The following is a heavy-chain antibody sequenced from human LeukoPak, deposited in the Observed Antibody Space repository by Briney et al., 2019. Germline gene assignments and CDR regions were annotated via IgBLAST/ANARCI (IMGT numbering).Heavy chain of an antibody. CDR2: INPNSGGT. D-gene: IGHD6-13*01. J-gene: IGHJ6*03. Sequence: ASVKVSCKASGYTFTGYYMHWVRQAPGQGLEWMGWINPNSGGTNYAQKFQGRVTMTRDTSISTAYMELSRLRSDDTAVYYCAICSSFIDYSYMDVWGKGTTVTVSS. CDR3: AICSSFIDYSYMDV. CDR1: GYTFTGYY. V-gene: IGHV1-2*02.